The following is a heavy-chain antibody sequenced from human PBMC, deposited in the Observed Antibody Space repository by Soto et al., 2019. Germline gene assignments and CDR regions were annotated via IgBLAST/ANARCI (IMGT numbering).Heavy chain of an antibody. J-gene: IGHJ4*02. CDR1: GGTFSSYA. D-gene: IGHD3-22*01. CDR2: VIPIFGTA. CDR3: ARQFDYDTSGYYYAY. V-gene: IGHV1-69*13. Sequence: SVKVSCKASGGTFSSYAISWVRQAPGQGLEWMGGVIPIFGTANYAQKFQGRVTITADEYTRTAYMELSRLKSDDTAVYYCARQFDYDTSGYYYAYWGQGTQVTVSS.